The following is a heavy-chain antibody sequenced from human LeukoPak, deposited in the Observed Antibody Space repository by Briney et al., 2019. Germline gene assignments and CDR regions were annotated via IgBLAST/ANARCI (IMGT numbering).Heavy chain of an antibody. Sequence: GGSLKLSCAASGFTFSGSAMHWVRQASGKGLEWVGRIRSKANSYATACAASVKGRFTISRDDSKNTAYLQMNSLKTEDTAVYYCTRQGSMVRGVIIKEFDYWGQGTLVTVSS. CDR2: IRSKANSYAT. V-gene: IGHV3-73*01. D-gene: IGHD3-10*01. CDR3: TRQGSMVRGVIIKEFDY. CDR1: GFTFSGSA. J-gene: IGHJ4*02.